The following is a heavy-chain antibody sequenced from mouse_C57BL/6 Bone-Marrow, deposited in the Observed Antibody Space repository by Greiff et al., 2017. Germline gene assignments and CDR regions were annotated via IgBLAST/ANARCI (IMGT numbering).Heavy chain of an antibody. V-gene: IGHV3-6*01. CDR2: ISYDGSN. D-gene: IGHD2-12*01. CDR3: AREDYSYYAMDY. J-gene: IGHJ4*01. CDR1: GYSITSGYY. Sequence: EVQLQESGPGLVKPSQSLSLTCSVTGYSITSGYYWNWIRQFPGNKLEWMGYISYDGSNNYNPSLKNRISITRDPSKNTFFLKLNSVTTEDTATYYCAREDYSYYAMDYWGQGTSVTVSS.